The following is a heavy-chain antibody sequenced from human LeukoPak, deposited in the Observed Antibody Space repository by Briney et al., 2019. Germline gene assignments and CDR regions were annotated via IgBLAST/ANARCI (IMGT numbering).Heavy chain of an antibody. CDR2: MNPNSGNT. CDR1: GYTFTSYD. D-gene: IGHD5-24*01. CDR3: AGTSLMMATKYYYYYYGMDV. Sequence: ASVKVSCKASGYTFTSYDINWVRQATGQGLEWMGWMNPNSGNTGYAQKFQGRVTMTRNTSISTAYMELSSLRSEDTAVYYCAGTSLMMATKYYYYYYGMDVWGQGTTVTVSS. V-gene: IGHV1-8*01. J-gene: IGHJ6*02.